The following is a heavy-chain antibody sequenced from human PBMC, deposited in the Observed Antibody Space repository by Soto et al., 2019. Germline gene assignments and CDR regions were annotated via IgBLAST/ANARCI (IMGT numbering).Heavy chain of an antibody. J-gene: IGHJ3*02. CDR3: AKDLGHGGRGAFDI. Sequence: QVQLVESGGGVVQPGRSLRLSCAASGFTFSSYGMHWVRQAPRKGLEWVAVISYDGSNKYYADSVKGRFTVSRDNTTTTLYLQMNSLRAEDTAVYYCAKDLGHGGRGAFDIWGQGTMVTVSS. V-gene: IGHV3-30*18. D-gene: IGHD7-27*01. CDR1: GFTFSSYG. CDR2: ISYDGSNK.